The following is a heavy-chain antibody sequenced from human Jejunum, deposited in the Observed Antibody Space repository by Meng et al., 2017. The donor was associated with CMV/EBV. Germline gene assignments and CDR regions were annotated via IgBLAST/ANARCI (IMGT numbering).Heavy chain of an antibody. Sequence: CAASGFTVSKYWMGWVRQSPGKGLEWVANIKQDGSEQYYVDSVKGRFAISRDNAKNSLDLQMNSLRAEDTAVCYCARDEGVLGWFDPWGQGTLVTVSS. J-gene: IGHJ5*02. V-gene: IGHV3-7*01. D-gene: IGHD3-10*01. CDR3: ARDEGVLGWFDP. CDR2: IKQDGSEQ. CDR1: GFTVSKYW.